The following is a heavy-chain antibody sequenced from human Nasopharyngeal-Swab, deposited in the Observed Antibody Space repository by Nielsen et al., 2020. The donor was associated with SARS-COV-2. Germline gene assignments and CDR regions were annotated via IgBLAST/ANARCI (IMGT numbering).Heavy chain of an antibody. J-gene: IGHJ4*02. CDR3: ARDRMTVEGVTTCGN. Sequence: ASVQVSCKASGYTFTRYYMHWVRQAPGQGLEWMGIINPSGGGTTYAQKFQGRVTMTRDTSTSTVYMELSSLRSEDSAVYYCARDRMTVEGVTTCGNWGQGTLVTVST. D-gene: IGHD1-26*01. V-gene: IGHV1-46*01. CDR2: INPSGGGT. CDR1: GYTFTRYY.